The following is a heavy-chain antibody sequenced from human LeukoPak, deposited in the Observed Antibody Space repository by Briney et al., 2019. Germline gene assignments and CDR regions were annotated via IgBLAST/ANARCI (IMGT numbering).Heavy chain of an antibody. CDR2: ISGSGGGT. CDR3: ARRGAASTYYFDY. V-gene: IGHV3-23*01. J-gene: IGHJ4*02. Sequence: GGSLRLSCAASGFTFSSYVMSWVRQVPGKGLEWVSAISGSGGGTYYADSVKGRFTISRDNSKNTLYLQTTSLRAEDTALYYCARRGAASTYYFDYWGQGTLVTVSS. D-gene: IGHD6-13*01. CDR1: GFTFSSYV.